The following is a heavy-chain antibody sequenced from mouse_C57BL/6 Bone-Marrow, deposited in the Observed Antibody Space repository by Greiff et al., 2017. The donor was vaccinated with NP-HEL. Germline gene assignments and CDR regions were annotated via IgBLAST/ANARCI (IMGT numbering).Heavy chain of an antibody. D-gene: IGHD4-1*01. V-gene: IGHV1-5*01. CDR2: IYPGNSDT. CDR3: SLLTGHFDY. CDR1: GYTFTSYW. J-gene: IGHJ2*01. Sequence: VQLQQSGTVLARPGASVKMSCKTSGYTFTSYWMHWVKQRPGQGLEWIGAIYPGNSDTSYNQKFKGKAKLTAVTSASTAYMELSSLTNEDSAVYYCSLLTGHFDYWGQGTTLTVSS.